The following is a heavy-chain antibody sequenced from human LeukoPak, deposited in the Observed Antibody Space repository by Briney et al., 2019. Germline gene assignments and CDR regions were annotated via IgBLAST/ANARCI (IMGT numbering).Heavy chain of an antibody. D-gene: IGHD4-17*01. J-gene: IGHJ4*02. Sequence: PGGSLRLSCAASGFTFSSYSMNWVRQAPGKGLEWVSSISSSSSYIYYADSVKGRFTISRDNAENSLYLQMNSLRAEDTAVYYCARVVPRHDYGDRPQDYFDYWGQGTLVTVSS. V-gene: IGHV3-21*01. CDR2: ISSSSSYI. CDR1: GFTFSSYS. CDR3: ARVVPRHDYGDRPQDYFDY.